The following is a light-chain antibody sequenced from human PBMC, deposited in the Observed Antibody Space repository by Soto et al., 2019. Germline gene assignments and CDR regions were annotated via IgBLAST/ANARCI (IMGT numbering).Light chain of an antibody. Sequence: DIQMTQSPSSLSASVGDRVSITCRASQSVSIALNWYQQKPRKAPKLLIYAASSLQSGVPSRFSGRGSGTEFTLTISSLQSEDFAFYYCQQYTNWPPNTFGQGTRLEIK. J-gene: IGKJ5*01. CDR3: QQYTNWPPNT. CDR1: QSVSIA. V-gene: IGKV1-39*01. CDR2: AAS.